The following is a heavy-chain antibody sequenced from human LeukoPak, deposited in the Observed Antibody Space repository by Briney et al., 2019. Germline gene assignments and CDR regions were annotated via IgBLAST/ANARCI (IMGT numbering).Heavy chain of an antibody. V-gene: IGHV4-59*08. J-gene: IGHJ4*02. D-gene: IGHD3-10*01. CDR3: ARFGITVVRGGKYYFDY. CDR2: IYYSGAT. Sequence: SETLSHTCTVSGGSISNYYWSWIRQPPGKGLEWIGHIYYSGATKYNPSLKSRITISVDTSKNQLSLMLSSVTAADTAVYYCARFGITVVRGGKYYFDYWGQGTLVTVSS. CDR1: GGSISNYY.